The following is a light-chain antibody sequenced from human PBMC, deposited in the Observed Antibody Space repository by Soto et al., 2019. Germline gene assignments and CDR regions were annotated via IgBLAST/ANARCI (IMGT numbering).Light chain of an antibody. CDR2: AAS. Sequence: EIVMTQSPATLSVSPGERATLSCGASQGIGTNLAWYQHKPGQAPRLLISAASARATGIPARFSGSGSGTEFTLTISSLQSEDFAFYYCQQYNNWPRTFGQGTKVEIK. CDR3: QQYNNWPRT. J-gene: IGKJ1*01. CDR1: QGIGTN. V-gene: IGKV3-15*01.